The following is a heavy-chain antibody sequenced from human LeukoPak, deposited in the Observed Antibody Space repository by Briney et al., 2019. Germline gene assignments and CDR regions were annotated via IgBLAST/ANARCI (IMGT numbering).Heavy chain of an antibody. CDR1: GFTFSSYS. CDR2: ISSSSSTI. D-gene: IGHD6-13*01. J-gene: IGHJ4*02. Sequence: PGGSLRLSCAASGFTFSSYSMNWVRQAPGKGLEWVSYISSSSSTIYYADSVKGRFTISRDNAKNSLYLQMNSLRAEDTAVYYCAKDRTRSWYDGVDYWGQGTLVTVSS. CDR3: AKDRTRSWYDGVDY. V-gene: IGHV3-48*01.